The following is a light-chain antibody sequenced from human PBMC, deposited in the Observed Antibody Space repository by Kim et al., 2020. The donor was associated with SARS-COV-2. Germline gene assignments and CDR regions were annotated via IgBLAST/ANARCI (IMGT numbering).Light chain of an antibody. CDR1: NSDVGNYKF. Sequence: GQSITISCTGTNSDVGNYKFVSWYRQHPGEAPQLIIYEVTERPSGVSTRFSGSKSGNTASLTISGLHTSDEADYYCSSYAGSSTVVFGGGTKLTVL. V-gene: IGLV2-23*02. J-gene: IGLJ3*02. CDR3: SSYAGSSTVV. CDR2: EVT.